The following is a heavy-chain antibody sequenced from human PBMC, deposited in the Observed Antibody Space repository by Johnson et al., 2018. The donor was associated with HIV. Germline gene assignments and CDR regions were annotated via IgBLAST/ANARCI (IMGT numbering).Heavy chain of an antibody. Sequence: QVRLVEFGGGVVQPGGSLRLSCAASGFTFSSYGMHWVRQAPAKGLEWVAVISYDGSDKDYADSVQGRFTISRDNSKNTLDLQMNSLTIEDTAVVYCAKTRMGGILAAFDIWGQGTMVTVSS. V-gene: IGHV3-30*18. D-gene: IGHD3-16*01. CDR2: ISYDGSDK. J-gene: IGHJ3*02. CDR1: GFTFSSYG. CDR3: AKTRMGGILAAFDI.